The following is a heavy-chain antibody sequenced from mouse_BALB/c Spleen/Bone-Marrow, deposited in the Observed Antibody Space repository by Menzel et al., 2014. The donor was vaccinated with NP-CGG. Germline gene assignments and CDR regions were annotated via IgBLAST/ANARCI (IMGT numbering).Heavy chain of an antibody. J-gene: IGHJ4*01. D-gene: IGHD2-14*01. CDR1: GYTFSSYW. CDR2: ILPGSGTT. Sequence: QVQLQQSGAELMKPGASVKISCKATGYTFSSYWIEWVKQRPGHGLEWIGEILPGSGTTNYNENFKGKATFTADTSSNTAYMQLSSLTSEGSAVYYCARDYRYDGAMDYWGQGTSVTVSS. V-gene: IGHV1-9*01. CDR3: ARDYRYDGAMDY.